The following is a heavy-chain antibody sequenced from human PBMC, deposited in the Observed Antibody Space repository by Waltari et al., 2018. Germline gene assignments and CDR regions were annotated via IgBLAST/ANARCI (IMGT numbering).Heavy chain of an antibody. V-gene: IGHV4-34*01. Sequence: QVPLQQSGAGLLQSSENLSLTCAVYGGSLGGYYGSWIRQTPGKELEWIGEIHPSGSTDYKSSLQSRVTILLDTSKTQLSLKLTSVTAADTAVYYCARGLDNAKIGYWGQGTLVTVSS. CDR2: IHPSGST. CDR3: ARGLDNAKIGY. J-gene: IGHJ4*02. CDR1: GGSLGGYY. D-gene: IGHD1-20*01.